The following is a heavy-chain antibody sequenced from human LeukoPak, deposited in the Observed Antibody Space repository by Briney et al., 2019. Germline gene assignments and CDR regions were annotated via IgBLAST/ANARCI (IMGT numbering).Heavy chain of an antibody. V-gene: IGHV1-18*01. CDR1: GYTFTSYG. J-gene: IGHJ4*02. D-gene: IGHD3-9*01. CDR2: ISAYNGNT. Sequence: ASVKVSCKASGYTFTSYGISWVRQAPGQGLEWMGWISAYNGNTNYAQKLQGRVTMTTDTSTSTAYMELRSLRAEDTAVYYCAKDLGRDYDILTGPHNPGYWGQGTLVTVSS. CDR3: AKDLGRDYDILTGPHNPGY.